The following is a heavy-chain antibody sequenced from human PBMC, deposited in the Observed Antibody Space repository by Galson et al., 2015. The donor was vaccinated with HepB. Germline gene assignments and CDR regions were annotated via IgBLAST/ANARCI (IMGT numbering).Heavy chain of an antibody. CDR3: AHSDAVVYATRQDWFDP. V-gene: IGHV2-5*02. CDR1: GFSLSTSGVG. J-gene: IGHJ5*02. CDR2: IYCDDDK. Sequence: PALVKPTQTLTLTCTFSGFSLSTSGVGVGWIRQPPGKALEWLALIYCDDDKRYSPSLKSRLTITKDTSKNQVVLTMTNMDPVDTATYYCAHSDAVVYATRQDWFDPWGQGTLFTVSS. D-gene: IGHD2-8*02.